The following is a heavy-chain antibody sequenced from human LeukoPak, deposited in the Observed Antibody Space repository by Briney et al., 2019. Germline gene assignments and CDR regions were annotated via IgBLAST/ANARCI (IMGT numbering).Heavy chain of an antibody. V-gene: IGHV4-39*07. CDR1: GGSISSSSYY. CDR3: ARSGYGYVINYFDY. D-gene: IGHD5-12*01. CDR2: IYYSGST. J-gene: IGHJ4*02. Sequence: PSETLSLTCTVSGGSISSSSYYWGWIRQPPGKGLEWIGSIYYSGSTYYNPSLKSRVTISVDTSKKQFSLKLTSVTAADTAVYFCARSGYGYVINYFDYWGPGTLVTVSS.